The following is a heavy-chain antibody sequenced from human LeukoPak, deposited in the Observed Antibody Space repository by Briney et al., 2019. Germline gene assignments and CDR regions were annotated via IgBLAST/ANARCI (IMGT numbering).Heavy chain of an antibody. Sequence: PGGSLRLSCAASGLTFSTFSMNWVRQAPGKGLEWVSYISSSGSTVYYADSVKGRFTISRDNAKNSLYLQMNSLRAEDTAVYYCSRALGHYYETSGYYYFDYWGQGTLVTVSS. CDR1: GLTFSTFS. CDR3: SRALGHYYETSGYYYFDY. CDR2: ISSSGSTV. V-gene: IGHV3-48*04. D-gene: IGHD3-22*01. J-gene: IGHJ4*02.